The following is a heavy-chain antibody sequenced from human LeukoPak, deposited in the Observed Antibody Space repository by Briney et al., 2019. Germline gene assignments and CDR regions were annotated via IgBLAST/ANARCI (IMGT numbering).Heavy chain of an antibody. Sequence: SQTLSLTCTVSGGSISSGDYYWSWIRQPPGKGLEWIGYIYHSGNTYYNPSLKSRLTISVDTPRNQFSLKLRSVTAADTAVYYCARGGTRITIVGVVINDFDYWGQGTLVTASS. CDR3: ARGGTRITIVGVVINDFDY. D-gene: IGHD3-3*01. CDR2: IYHSGNT. CDR1: GGSISSGDYY. J-gene: IGHJ4*02. V-gene: IGHV4-30-4*08.